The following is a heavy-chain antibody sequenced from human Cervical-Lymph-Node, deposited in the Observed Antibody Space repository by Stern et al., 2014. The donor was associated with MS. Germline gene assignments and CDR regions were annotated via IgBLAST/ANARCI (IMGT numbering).Heavy chain of an antibody. Sequence: VQLEESGPGLVKPSQTLSLTCTVSGGSISSEDNYWTWIRQHPGKGLEWIGYIHYAGTTYYDPSLKSRFTISLDRSKNQFSLKMKSVTAADTAVYFCAVTPGTNWFDPWGQGTLVTVSS. CDR3: AVTPGTNWFDP. CDR1: GGSISSEDNY. J-gene: IGHJ5*02. CDR2: IHYAGTT. V-gene: IGHV4-30-4*01. D-gene: IGHD2-21*02.